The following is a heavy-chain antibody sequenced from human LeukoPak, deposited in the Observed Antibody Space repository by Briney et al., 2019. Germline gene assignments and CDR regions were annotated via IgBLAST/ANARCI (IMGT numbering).Heavy chain of an antibody. D-gene: IGHD3-10*01. CDR2: ISAYNGNT. CDR3: ARDPGQLLWFGEYYYYYMDV. J-gene: IGHJ6*03. Sequence: ALVKVSCKASGYTFTSYGISWVRQAPGQGLEWMGWISAYNGNTNYAQKLQGRVTMTTDTSTSTAYMELRSLRSDDTAVYYCARDPGQLLWFGEYYYYYMDVWGKGTTVTVSS. V-gene: IGHV1-18*01. CDR1: GYTFTSYG.